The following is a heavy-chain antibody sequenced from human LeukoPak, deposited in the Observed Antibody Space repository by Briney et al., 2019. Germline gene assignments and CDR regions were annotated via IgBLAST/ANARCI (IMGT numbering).Heavy chain of an antibody. D-gene: IGHD3-3*01. CDR3: TTTPTKYYDFWSAYNDY. Sequence: PGGSLRLSCAASGLTFSSHWTHWVRQAPGKGLEWVGRIKSKTDGGTTDYAAPVKGRFTISRDDSKNTLYLQMNSLKTEDTAVYYCTTTPTKYYDFWSAYNDYWGQGTLVTVSS. J-gene: IGHJ4*02. CDR2: IKSKTDGGTT. V-gene: IGHV3-15*07. CDR1: GLTFSSHW.